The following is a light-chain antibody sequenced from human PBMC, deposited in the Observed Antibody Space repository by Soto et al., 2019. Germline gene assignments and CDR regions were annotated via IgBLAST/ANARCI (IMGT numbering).Light chain of an antibody. J-gene: IGKJ4*01. CDR1: QRVSNF. CDR2: DAS. CDR3: QQRSNWLT. Sequence: EIVLTQSPATLSLSPGERATLSCRASQRVSNFLAWYQHKPGQAPRLLIYDASTRATGIPARFSGSGSGTDFTLTISSLESEDSAVYYCQQRSNWLTFGGGTKVDIK. V-gene: IGKV3-11*01.